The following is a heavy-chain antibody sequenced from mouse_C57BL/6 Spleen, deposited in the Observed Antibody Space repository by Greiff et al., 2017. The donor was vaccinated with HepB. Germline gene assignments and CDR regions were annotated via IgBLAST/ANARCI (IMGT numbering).Heavy chain of an antibody. CDR3: AIYYDYDRIAY. Sequence: QVQLQQSGAELARPGASVKLSCKASGYTFTSYGISWVKQRTGQGLEWIGEIYPRSGNTYYNEKFKGKATLTADKSSSTAYMELRSLTSEDSAVYFCAIYYDYDRIAYWGQGTLVTVSA. D-gene: IGHD2-4*01. CDR1: GYTFTSYG. CDR2: IYPRSGNT. V-gene: IGHV1-81*01. J-gene: IGHJ3*01.